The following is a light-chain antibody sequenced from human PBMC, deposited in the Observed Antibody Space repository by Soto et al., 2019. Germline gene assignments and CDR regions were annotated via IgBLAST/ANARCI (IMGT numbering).Light chain of an antibody. CDR3: LQDYNYPRT. Sequence: AIQMTQSPSSLSASVGDRVTITCRASQGIRNDLGWYQQKPRKAPKLLIYAASSLQSGVPSRFSGSGSGTDFTLLISSLQPEDFATYYCLQDYNYPRTFGQGTKVEIK. CDR2: AAS. V-gene: IGKV1-6*01. J-gene: IGKJ1*01. CDR1: QGIRND.